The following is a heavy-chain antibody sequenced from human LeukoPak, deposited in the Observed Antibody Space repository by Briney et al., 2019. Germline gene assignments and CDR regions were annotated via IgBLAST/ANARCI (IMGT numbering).Heavy chain of an antibody. V-gene: IGHV3-74*01. CDR3: ARNTITGYYYGMDV. Sequence: GGSLRLSCAASGFTFSSYWMHWVRQAPGKGLVWVSRINTDGSSTSYADSVKGRFTISRDNAKNTLYLQMNSLRAEDTAVFYCARNTITGYYYGMDVWGQGTTVTVSS. J-gene: IGHJ6*02. D-gene: IGHD3-10*01. CDR1: GFTFSSYW. CDR2: INTDGSST.